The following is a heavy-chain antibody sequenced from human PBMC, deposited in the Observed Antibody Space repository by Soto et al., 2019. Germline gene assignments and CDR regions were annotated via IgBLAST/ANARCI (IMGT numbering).Heavy chain of an antibody. CDR2: IIPIFGTA. CDR1: GGSFNRHT. D-gene: IGHD3-22*01. J-gene: IGHJ4*02. Sequence: QVQLVQSGAEVRKPGSSVRVSCKASGGSFNRHTISWVRQAPGQGLEGMGGIIPIFGTANHAQKFQGRVTIIADETTSTVSMELSSVRSDDTAIYYCARGWGYDSTDYYYAYWGQGTLVIVSS. CDR3: ARGWGYDSTDYYYAY. V-gene: IGHV1-69*01.